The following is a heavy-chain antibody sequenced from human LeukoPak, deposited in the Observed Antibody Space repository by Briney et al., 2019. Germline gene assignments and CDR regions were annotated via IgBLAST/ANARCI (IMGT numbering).Heavy chain of an antibody. J-gene: IGHJ4*02. D-gene: IGHD1-26*01. CDR1: GGSFSGYY. CDR2: INHSGST. CDR3: ARDSSVGATPRPLDH. V-gene: IGHV4-34*01. Sequence: SETLSLTCAVYGGSFSGYYWSWIRQPPGKGLEWIGEINHSGSTNYNPSLKSRVTISVDTSKNQFSLKLSSVTAADTAVYYCARDSSVGATPRPLDHWGQGTLVTVSS.